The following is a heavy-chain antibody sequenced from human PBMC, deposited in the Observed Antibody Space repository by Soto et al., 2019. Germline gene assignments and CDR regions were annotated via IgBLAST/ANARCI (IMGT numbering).Heavy chain of an antibody. CDR1: GGSISSYY. CDR2: MYNSGST. Sequence: QVQLQESGPGLVKPSETLSLTCTVSGGSISSYYWTWIRQPPGKGLEWIGFMYNSGSTHYNPSLQSRVTLSLDTSKHQFSLNLRSVTAADTAVYYCASMGYHYGSGSYPLDYWGQGTLVTVSS. CDR3: ASMGYHYGSGSYPLDY. V-gene: IGHV4-59*08. J-gene: IGHJ4*02. D-gene: IGHD3-10*01.